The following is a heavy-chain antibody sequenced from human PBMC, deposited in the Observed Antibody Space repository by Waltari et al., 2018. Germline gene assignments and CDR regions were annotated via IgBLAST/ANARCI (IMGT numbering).Heavy chain of an antibody. Sequence: VQFVQSGGGVVQPGGSLNLSCVVTGLSFSDSGIHWVRQTSAKGWEGIGRGGTTATAYGTGYGPSVKWMFIISRDDSRNTAYLQMTSLQTDDTAKYFCTRVARGRTSTQYDHWGQGTLVTVSS. J-gene: IGHJ1*01. CDR3: TRVARGRTSTQYDH. V-gene: IGHV3-73*01. CDR2: GGTTATAYGT. CDR1: GLSFSDSG. D-gene: IGHD1-1*01.